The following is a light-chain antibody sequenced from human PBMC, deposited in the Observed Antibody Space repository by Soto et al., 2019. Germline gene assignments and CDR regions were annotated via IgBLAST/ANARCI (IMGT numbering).Light chain of an antibody. J-gene: IGKJ2*01. CDR2: AAS. V-gene: IGKV3-20*01. CDR1: QSVSSSY. Sequence: ETVLTQSPGTLSLSPGERATLSCRASQSVSSSYLAWYQQKLGQAPRLLIYAASSRATGIPDRFSGSGSGTDFTLTISILEPEDFAVYYCQLYGTSPYTFGQGTKLEIK. CDR3: QLYGTSPYT.